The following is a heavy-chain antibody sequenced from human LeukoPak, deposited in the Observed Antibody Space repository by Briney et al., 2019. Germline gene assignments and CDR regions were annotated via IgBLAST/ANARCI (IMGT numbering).Heavy chain of an antibody. CDR1: GGSISSSSYY. CDR2: IYYSGST. Sequence: SETLSLTCTVSGGSISSSSYYWGWIRQPPGKGLEWIGSIYYSGSTYYNPSLKSRVTISVDTSKNQFSLNLSPVTAADTAVYYCARKSRSNSYYYYMDVWGKGTTVTVSS. J-gene: IGHJ6*03. CDR3: ARKSRSNSYYYYMDV. V-gene: IGHV4-39*07. D-gene: IGHD1-26*01.